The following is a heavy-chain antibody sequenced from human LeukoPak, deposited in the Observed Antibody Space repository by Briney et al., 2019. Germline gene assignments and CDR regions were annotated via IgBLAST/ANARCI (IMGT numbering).Heavy chain of an antibody. J-gene: IGHJ5*02. V-gene: IGHV3-33*01. CDR1: GFTFSSYG. CDR3: ARGARSAADLNWFDP. D-gene: IGHD6-13*01. CDR2: IWYDGSKK. Sequence: GGSLRLSCAASGFTFSSYGMHWVRQAPGKGLEWVAVIWYDGSKKYYADSVKGRFTISRDNSKNTLYLQMNSLRAEDTAVYYCARGARSAADLNWFDPWGQGTLVTVSS.